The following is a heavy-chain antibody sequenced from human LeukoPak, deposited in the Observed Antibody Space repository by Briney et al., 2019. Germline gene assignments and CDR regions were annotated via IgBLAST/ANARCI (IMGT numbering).Heavy chain of an antibody. CDR1: GFTFSSYA. D-gene: IGHD6-13*01. V-gene: IGHV3-23*01. CDR2: TSGSGGST. Sequence: GGSLRLSCAASGFTFSSYAMSWVRQAPGKGLEWVSATSGSGGSTYYADSVKGRFTISRDNSKNTLYMQMNSLRAEDTAVYYCAKDGSSWYVDYFDDWGQGTLVTVSP. CDR3: AKDGSSWYVDYFDD. J-gene: IGHJ4*02.